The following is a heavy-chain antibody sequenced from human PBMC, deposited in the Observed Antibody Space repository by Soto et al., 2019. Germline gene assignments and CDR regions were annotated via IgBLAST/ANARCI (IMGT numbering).Heavy chain of an antibody. V-gene: IGHV4-4*02. CDR3: ARSHVYSSSWYWGSDYYYGMDV. CDR1: GGSISSSNW. J-gene: IGHJ6*02. Sequence: QVQLQESGPGLVKPSGTLSLTCAVSGGSISSSNWWSWVRQPPGKGLEWIGEIYHSGSTNYNPSLKSRVTISVDKSKNQFSLKLSSVTAADTAVYYCARSHVYSSSWYWGSDYYYGMDVWGQGTTVTVSS. CDR2: IYHSGST. D-gene: IGHD6-13*01.